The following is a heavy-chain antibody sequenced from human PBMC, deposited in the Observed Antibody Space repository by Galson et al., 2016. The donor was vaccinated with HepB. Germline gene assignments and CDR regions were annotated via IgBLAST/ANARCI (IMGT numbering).Heavy chain of an antibody. Sequence: QSGAEVKKPGESLKVSCKGSGYSFTNYWIGWVRQMPGKGLEWMGMTTHVNPEPRYSPSSQGQGTIAAHKSITPAFLQWNSLKASDSAMYYCARSARGEVVTTTDHWGQGTLVTVSS. CDR3: ARSARGEVVTTTDH. D-gene: IGHD4-23*01. CDR2: TTHVNPEP. J-gene: IGHJ4*02. V-gene: IGHV5-51*01. CDR1: GYSFTNYW.